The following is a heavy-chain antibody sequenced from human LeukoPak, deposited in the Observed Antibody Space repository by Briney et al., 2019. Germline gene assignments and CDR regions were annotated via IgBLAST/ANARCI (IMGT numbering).Heavy chain of an antibody. CDR1: GFTVSSSY. Sequence: PGGSLRLSCAVSGFTVSSSYMSWVRQAPGKGLEWVSTIHRSGNTYYADYVEGRFTISKDTSKNTLYLQMSGLRAEDTAVYYCARDFDSGASVFDNWGQGTLVTVSS. D-gene: IGHD1-26*01. J-gene: IGHJ4*02. CDR3: ARDFDSGASVFDN. CDR2: IHRSGNT. V-gene: IGHV3-66*01.